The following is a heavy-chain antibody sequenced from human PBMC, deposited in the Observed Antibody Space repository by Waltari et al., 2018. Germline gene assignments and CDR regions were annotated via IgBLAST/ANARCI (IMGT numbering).Heavy chain of an antibody. J-gene: IGHJ3*02. CDR3: ATIPVTTRGDAFDI. D-gene: IGHD4-17*01. CDR2: ISWDGGRT. CDR1: GFTFDDYA. Sequence: EVQLVESGGVVVQPGGSLRLSCAASGFTFDDYAMHWVRQAPGKGLEWVSLISWDGGRTYYADSVKGRFTISRDNSKNSLYLQMNSLRAEDTALYYCATIPVTTRGDAFDIWGQGTMVTVSS. V-gene: IGHV3-43D*03.